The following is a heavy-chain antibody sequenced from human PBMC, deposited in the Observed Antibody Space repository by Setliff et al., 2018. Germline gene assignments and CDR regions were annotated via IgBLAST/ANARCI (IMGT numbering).Heavy chain of an antibody. CDR1: GYTFTNYW. Sequence: GESLKISCKGSGYTFTNYWIAWVRQMPGKGLEYMGIIYPADSDTTYSPSFQGQVTISADKSINTAYLQWSRLKASDTALYYCARGEKYYSDSSGYSLDFWGQGTLVTVSS. D-gene: IGHD3-22*01. V-gene: IGHV5-51*01. CDR3: ARGEKYYSDSSGYSLDF. CDR2: IYPADSDT. J-gene: IGHJ4*02.